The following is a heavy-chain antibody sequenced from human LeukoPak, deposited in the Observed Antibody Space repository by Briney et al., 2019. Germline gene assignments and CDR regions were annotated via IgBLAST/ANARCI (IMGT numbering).Heavy chain of an antibody. CDR2: IYHSGST. Sequence: PSETLSLTCTVSGGSISSYYWSWIRQPPGKGLEWIGYIYHSGSTYYYPSLKSRVTISVDRSKNQFSLKLSSVTAADTAVYYCARGHGYWGQGTLVTVSS. V-gene: IGHV4-59*12. CDR3: ARGHGY. J-gene: IGHJ4*02. CDR1: GGSISSYY.